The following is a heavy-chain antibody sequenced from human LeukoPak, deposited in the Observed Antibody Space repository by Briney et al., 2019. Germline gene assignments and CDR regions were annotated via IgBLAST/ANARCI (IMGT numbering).Heavy chain of an antibody. CDR1: GFIFSSFW. CDR2: INTDGSST. Sequence: GSLRLSCAASGFIFSSFWMHWVRQAPGKGLVWVSRINTDGSSTTYADSVKGRFTISRDNAKNSLYLQMNSLRAEDTAVYYCARASYCSSTSCYRFDYWGQGTLVTVSS. J-gene: IGHJ4*02. D-gene: IGHD2-2*01. CDR3: ARASYCSSTSCYRFDY. V-gene: IGHV3-74*03.